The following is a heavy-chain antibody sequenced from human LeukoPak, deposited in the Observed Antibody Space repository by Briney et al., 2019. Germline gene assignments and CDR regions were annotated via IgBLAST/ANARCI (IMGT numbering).Heavy chain of an antibody. V-gene: IGHV3-33*01. J-gene: IGHJ3*02. Sequence: GRSLRLSCAASGFTFSSYDMHWVRQAPGNGLEWVALISYDGSNKNYADSVKGRFTISRDNSKNTLFLQMNSVRAEDTAVYYCAREASDAFDIWGQGKMVTVSS. CDR3: AREASDAFDI. CDR1: GFTFSSYD. CDR2: ISYDGSNK.